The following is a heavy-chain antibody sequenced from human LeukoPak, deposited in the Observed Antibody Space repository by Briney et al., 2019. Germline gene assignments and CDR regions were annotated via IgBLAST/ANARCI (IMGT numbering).Heavy chain of an antibody. CDR3: ARDRRSSSSNSILFDY. D-gene: IGHD6-6*01. CDR1: GYTVTNYG. CDR2: IGAYNGNT. V-gene: IGHV1-18*01. J-gene: IGHJ4*02. Sequence: ASVKVSCKASGYTVTNYGVSWVRQAPGQGLEWMGWIGAYNGNTNYAQKLQGRVTMTTDTSTSTAYMELRSLRSGDTAVYYCARDRRSSSSNSILFDYWGQGTVVTVSS.